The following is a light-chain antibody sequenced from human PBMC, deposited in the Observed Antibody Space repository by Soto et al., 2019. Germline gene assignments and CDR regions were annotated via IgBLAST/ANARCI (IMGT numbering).Light chain of an antibody. CDR3: ISYTGSSTLYV. CDR1: SSDVGTYNY. V-gene: IGLV2-14*01. CDR2: EVT. Sequence: QSVLTQPASVSGSPGQSITISCTGTSSDVGTYNYVSWYQQHPGKAPKVMIYEVTYRPSGVSNRFSGSKSGNTASLTICGLQAEDEAEYYCISYTGSSTLYVFGTGTKVTVL. J-gene: IGLJ1*01.